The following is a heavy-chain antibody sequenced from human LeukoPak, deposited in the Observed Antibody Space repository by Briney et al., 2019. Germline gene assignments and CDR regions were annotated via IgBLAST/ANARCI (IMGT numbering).Heavy chain of an antibody. CDR2: ISSSSSYI. CDR1: GFTFSSYS. Sequence: GGSLRLSWVASGFTFSSYSMNWVRQAPGKGLEWVSSISSSSSYIYYADSVKGRFTISRDNAKNSLYLQMNSLRAEDTAVYYCARDSISTTGVFGYWGQGTLVTVSS. V-gene: IGHV3-21*01. J-gene: IGHJ4*02. D-gene: IGHD4-23*01. CDR3: ARDSISTTGVFGY.